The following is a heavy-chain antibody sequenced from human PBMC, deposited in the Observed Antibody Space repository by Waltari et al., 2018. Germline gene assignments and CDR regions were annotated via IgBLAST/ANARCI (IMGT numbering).Heavy chain of an antibody. CDR1: GFTFSTYW. J-gene: IGHJ4*02. CDR3: VRESGWTNY. CDR2: INTYGRIT. D-gene: IGHD6-19*01. V-gene: IGHV3-74*01. Sequence: EVQLVESGGGLVQSGGSLRLACAASGFTFSTYWMQWVRQAPGKGLGWVSRINTYGRITDYADSVKGRFTISRDNAKNTLSLQMNSLGAEDTAVYYCVRESGWTNYWGQGTLVTVSS.